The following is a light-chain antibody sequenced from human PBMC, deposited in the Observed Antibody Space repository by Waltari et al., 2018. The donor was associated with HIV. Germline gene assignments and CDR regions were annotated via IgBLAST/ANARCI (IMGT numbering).Light chain of an antibody. J-gene: IGKJ1*01. CDR1: QSLLHTSDKRNY. CDR3: QQSYATPT. CDR2: WAS. Sequence: IVMTQSPESLAVSPGETAIINCKSGQSLLHTSDKRNYLAWYQPRPGKPPKLLNYWASIREAGVPARFSGSGSGTNFSLTIPNFVSEDVAVYYCQQSYATPTFGQGTKLEI. V-gene: IGKV4-1*01.